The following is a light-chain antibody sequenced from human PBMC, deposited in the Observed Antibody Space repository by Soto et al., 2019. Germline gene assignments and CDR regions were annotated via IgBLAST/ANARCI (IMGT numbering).Light chain of an antibody. V-gene: IGLV2-18*02. J-gene: IGLJ1*01. CDR2: DVS. CDR1: SSDVGSSNG. CDR3: SSYTSSSTYV. Sequence: QSALTQPPSVSGSPGQSVAISRTGTSSDVGSSNGVSWYQQPPGTAPKLMIYDVSNRPSGVPDRFSGSKSGNTASLTISGLQAEDEADYYCSSYTSSSTYVFGSGTKLTVL.